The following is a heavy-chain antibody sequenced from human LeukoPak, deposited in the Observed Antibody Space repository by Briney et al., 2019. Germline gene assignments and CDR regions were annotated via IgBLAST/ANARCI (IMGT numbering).Heavy chain of an antibody. CDR1: GFTFSSYG. Sequence: GGSLRLSCAASGFTFSSYGMHWVRQAPGKGLEWVAVISYDGSNKYYADSVKGRFTISRDNSKNTLYLQMNSLRAEDTAVYYCAKDLWTTVTNLLDYWGQGTLVTVSS. V-gene: IGHV3-30*18. CDR3: AKDLWTTVTNLLDY. CDR2: ISYDGSNK. D-gene: IGHD4-17*01. J-gene: IGHJ4*02.